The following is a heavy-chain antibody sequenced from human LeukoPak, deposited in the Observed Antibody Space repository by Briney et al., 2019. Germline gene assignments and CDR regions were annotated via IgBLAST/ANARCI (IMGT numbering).Heavy chain of an antibody. CDR2: IYYSGST. D-gene: IGHD3-10*01. CDR1: GGSISSYY. CDR3: ARMYYYGSGSDN. Sequence: SETLSLTCTVSGGSISSYYWSWIRQPPGKGLEWIGYIYYSGSTNYNPSLKSRVTISVDTSKNQFSLKLSSVTAADTAVYYCARMYYYGSGSDNWGQGTLVTVSS. J-gene: IGHJ4*02. V-gene: IGHV4-59*01.